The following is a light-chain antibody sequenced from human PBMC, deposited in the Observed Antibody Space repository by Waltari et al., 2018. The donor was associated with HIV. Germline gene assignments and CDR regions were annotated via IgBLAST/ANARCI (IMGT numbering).Light chain of an antibody. J-gene: IGLJ2*01. CDR2: GGN. V-gene: IGLV1-40*01. CDR3: QSYDMTRSASV. CDR1: SSNIGAPYD. Sequence: QSVLTQPPSVSGAPGQRVTISCPWSSSNIGAPYDLHWSPQLPRTAPKLLTYGGNNRPSGFPDLCSGSKAGTSASLASTGLLAEDEADYYCQSYDMTRSASVFGGGTKLTVL.